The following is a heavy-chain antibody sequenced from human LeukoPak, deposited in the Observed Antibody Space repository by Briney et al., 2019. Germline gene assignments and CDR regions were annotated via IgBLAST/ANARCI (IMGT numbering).Heavy chain of an antibody. J-gene: IGHJ5*02. D-gene: IGHD3-9*01. Sequence: SETLSLTCTVSGGSISSGSYYWSWIRQPAGKGLEWIGRIYTSGSTNYNPSLKSRVTISVDTSKNQFSLKLSSVTAADTAVYYCARHLRSLPREEDYDILTGYPNWFDPWGQGTLVTVSS. CDR3: ARHLRSLPREEDYDILTGYPNWFDP. V-gene: IGHV4-61*02. CDR1: GGSISSGSYY. CDR2: IYTSGST.